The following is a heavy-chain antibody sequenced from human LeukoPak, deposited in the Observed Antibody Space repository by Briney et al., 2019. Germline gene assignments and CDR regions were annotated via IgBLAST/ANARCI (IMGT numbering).Heavy chain of an antibody. V-gene: IGHV3-23*01. D-gene: IGHD4-17*01. J-gene: IGHJ4*02. CDR3: AKRAYDYGDYIDY. Sequence: GGSLRLSCAASGFTFSSYAMNWVRQAPGKGLEWVPTISGSGGSTYYADSVKGRFTISRDNSKNTLYVQMNSLRAEDTAVYYCAKRAYDYGDYIDYWGQGTLVTVSS. CDR1: GFTFSSYA. CDR2: ISGSGGST.